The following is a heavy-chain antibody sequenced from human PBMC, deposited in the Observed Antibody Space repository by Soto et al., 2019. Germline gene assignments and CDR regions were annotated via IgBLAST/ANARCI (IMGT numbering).Heavy chain of an antibody. J-gene: IGHJ4*02. CDR2: ISYDGSNK. CDR3: AKDSQHNYDS. V-gene: IGHV3-30*18. CDR1: GFTFSSYG. Sequence: QVHLVESGGGVVQPGRSLRLSCAASGFTFSSYGMHWVRQAPGKGLEWVAVISYDGSNKYYADSVKGRFTISRDNSKNPLFLQMNSLRAEDTAVYYCAKDSQHNYDSWGQGTLVTVSS. D-gene: IGHD2-21*01.